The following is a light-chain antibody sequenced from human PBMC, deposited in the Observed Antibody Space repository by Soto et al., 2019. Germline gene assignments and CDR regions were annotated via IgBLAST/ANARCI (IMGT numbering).Light chain of an antibody. J-gene: IGKJ1*01. CDR2: LTS. CDR1: QAVNTR. CDR3: HQRQSWPRT. Sequence: FTQSPATLSSNTGDRVTLSCRASQAVNTRLAWYQHKPGQAPRLLIYLTSNRAAGIPARFSGSGSETDFTLTTSDVEPEDFAVYYCHQRQSWPRTFGQGTKVDI. V-gene: IGKV3-11*01.